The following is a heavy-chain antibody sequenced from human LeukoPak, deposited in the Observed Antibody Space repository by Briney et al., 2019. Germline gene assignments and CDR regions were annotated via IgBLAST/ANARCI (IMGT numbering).Heavy chain of an antibody. D-gene: IGHD6-6*01. CDR3: AREGSMTARPFVSIDY. CDR2: IHTSGNT. CDR1: GGSISSYY. J-gene: IGHJ4*02. Sequence: SETLSLTCTVSGGSISSYYWSWIRQPAGKGLEWIGRIHTSGNTDYNPSLKSRVAMSVDTSKNQFSLKLSSVTAADTAVYYCAREGSMTARPFVSIDYWGQGTLVTISS. V-gene: IGHV4-4*07.